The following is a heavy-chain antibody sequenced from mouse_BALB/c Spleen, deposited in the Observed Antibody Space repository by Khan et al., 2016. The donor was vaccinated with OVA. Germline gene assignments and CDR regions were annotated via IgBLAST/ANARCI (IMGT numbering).Heavy chain of an antibody. J-gene: IGHJ2*01. CDR3: ARKNGSDFDY. V-gene: IGHV1-20*02. CDR1: GYSFTVYF. Sequence: VQLKQSGPELVKPGASVKISCKASGYSFTVYFMNWVMQSHGKSLEWIGRINPHIGETFYNQKFKGKATLTVDESSRTGYMEFRSLASEDSAVYYCARKNGSDFDYWGQGTTLTVSS. D-gene: IGHD1-1*01. CDR2: INPHIGET.